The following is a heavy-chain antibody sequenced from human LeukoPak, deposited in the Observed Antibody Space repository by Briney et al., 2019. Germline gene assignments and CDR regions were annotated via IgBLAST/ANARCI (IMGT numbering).Heavy chain of an antibody. CDR1: GFTVSSNY. V-gene: IGHV3-53*01. CDR3: ARWDSSGYHKYYFDY. CDR2: IYSGGST. Sequence: PGGSLRLSCAASGFTVSSNYMNWVSQAPGKGLEWVSIIYSGGSTYYADSVKGRFTISRDNSKNTLYLQMNSLTAEDTAVYYCARWDSSGYHKYYFDYWGQGTLVTVSS. J-gene: IGHJ4*02. D-gene: IGHD3-22*01.